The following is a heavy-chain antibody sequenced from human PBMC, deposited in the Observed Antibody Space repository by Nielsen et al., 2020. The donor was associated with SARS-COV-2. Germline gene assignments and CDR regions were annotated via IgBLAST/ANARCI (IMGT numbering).Heavy chain of an antibody. V-gene: IGHV3-23*01. Sequence: GESLKISCAASGFTFSSYAMSWVRQAPGKGLEWVSAISGSGGNTYYADSVKGRFTISRDNSKNTLYLQMNSLRAEDTAVYYCARSPDVFDIWGQGTMVTVSS. CDR3: ARSPDVFDI. J-gene: IGHJ3*02. CDR1: GFTFSSYA. CDR2: ISGSGGNT.